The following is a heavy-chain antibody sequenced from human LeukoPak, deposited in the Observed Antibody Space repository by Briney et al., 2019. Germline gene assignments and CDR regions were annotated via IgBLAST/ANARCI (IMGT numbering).Heavy chain of an antibody. CDR3: ARRPIAVAGIDY. Sequence: PSETLSLTCTVSGGSINSSSYYWGWIRQPPGKGLEWIGSIYYSGSTYYNPSLKSRVTISVDTSKNQFSLKLSSVTAADTAVYRCARRPIAVAGIDYWGQGTLVTVSS. CDR2: IYYSGST. V-gene: IGHV4-39*01. CDR1: GGSINSSSYY. J-gene: IGHJ4*02. D-gene: IGHD6-19*01.